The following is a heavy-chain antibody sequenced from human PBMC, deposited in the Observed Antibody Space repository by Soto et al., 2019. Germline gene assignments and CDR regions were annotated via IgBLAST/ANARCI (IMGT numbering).Heavy chain of an antibody. J-gene: IGHJ4*02. CDR1: GFTFDDYA. V-gene: IGHV3-9*01. Sequence: PGGSLRLSCAASGFTFDDYAMHWVRQAPGKGLEWVSGISWNSGSIGYADSVKGRFTISRDNAKNSLYLQMNGLRAEDTALYYCAKDIHIYRIAVAGSYFDYWGQGTLVTVSS. CDR3: AKDIHIYRIAVAGSYFDY. CDR2: ISWNSGSI. D-gene: IGHD6-19*01.